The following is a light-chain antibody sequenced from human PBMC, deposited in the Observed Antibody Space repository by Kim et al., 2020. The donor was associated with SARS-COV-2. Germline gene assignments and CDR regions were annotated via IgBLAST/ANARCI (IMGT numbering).Light chain of an antibody. V-gene: IGLV10-54*01. Sequence: RQTATLTCTGNSNNVGYQGAAWLQQHQGHPPKVVSYTSNNRPSGISERLSASRSGSTASLTITGLQPEDEADYYCSAWDSSLSIWVFGGGTQLTVL. CDR1: SNNVGYQG. CDR2: TSN. J-gene: IGLJ3*02. CDR3: SAWDSSLSIWV.